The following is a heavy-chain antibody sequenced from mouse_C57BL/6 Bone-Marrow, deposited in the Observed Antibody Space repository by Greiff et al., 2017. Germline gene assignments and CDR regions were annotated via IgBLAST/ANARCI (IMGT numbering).Heavy chain of an antibody. Sequence: QVQLKESGAELARPGASVKLSCKASGYTFTSYGISWVKQRTGQGLEWIGEIYPRSGNTYYNEKFKGKATLTADKSSSTAYMELRSLTSEDYAVSISARLRYDSGVAYWGQGTLVTVSA. CDR2: IYPRSGNT. CDR3: ARLRYDSGVAY. J-gene: IGHJ3*01. CDR1: GYTFTSYG. V-gene: IGHV1-81*01. D-gene: IGHD2-4*01.